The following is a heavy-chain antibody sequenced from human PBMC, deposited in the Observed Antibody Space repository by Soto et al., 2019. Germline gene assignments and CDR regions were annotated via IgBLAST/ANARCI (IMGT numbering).Heavy chain of an antibody. CDR3: ARVDDLRVRGTYNWFDP. CDR1: GGSISSGGYY. J-gene: IGHJ5*02. CDR2: IYYSGST. D-gene: IGHD3-10*01. V-gene: IGHV4-31*03. Sequence: QVQLQESGPGLVKPAQTLSLTCTVSGGSISSGGYYWSWIRQHPGKGLEWIGYIYYSGSTYYNPSLKSRVTISIDTSKNQFSLKLTSVTAADTAVYYCARVDDLRVRGTYNWFDPWGQGTLVTVSS.